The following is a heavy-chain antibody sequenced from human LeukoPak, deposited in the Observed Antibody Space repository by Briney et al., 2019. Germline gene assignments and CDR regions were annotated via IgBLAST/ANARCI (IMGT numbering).Heavy chain of an antibody. CDR2: IYTSGST. CDR1: GGSLSSYY. J-gene: IGHJ4*02. Sequence: SETLSLTCTVSGGSLSSYYWSWIRQPPGKGLEWIGYIYTSGSTNYNPSLKSRVTISVDTSKNQFSLKLGSVTAADMAFYYCARRGGRFDWWGQGTLVTVSS. CDR3: ARRGGRFDW. V-gene: IGHV4-4*09. D-gene: IGHD3-10*01.